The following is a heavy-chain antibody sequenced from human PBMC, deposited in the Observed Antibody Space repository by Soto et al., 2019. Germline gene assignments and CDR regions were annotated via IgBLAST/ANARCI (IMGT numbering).Heavy chain of an antibody. D-gene: IGHD6-13*01. CDR3: TTAPSYSSSWYSPKYFQH. CDR2: IKSKTDGGTT. Sequence: GGSLRLSCAASGFTFSNAWMNWVRQAPGKGLEWVGRIKSKTDGGTTDYAAPVKGRFTISRDDSKNTLYLQMNSLKTEDTAVYYCTTAPSYSSSWYSPKYFQHWGQGTLVTVSS. J-gene: IGHJ1*01. CDR1: GFTFSNAW. V-gene: IGHV3-15*07.